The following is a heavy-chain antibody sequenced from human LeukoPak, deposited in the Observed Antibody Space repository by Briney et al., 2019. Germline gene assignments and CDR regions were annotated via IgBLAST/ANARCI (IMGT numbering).Heavy chain of an antibody. CDR3: ARVTYGGLDY. J-gene: IGHJ4*02. V-gene: IGHV3-48*03. D-gene: IGHD4-17*01. Sequence: GGSLRLSCAASGFTFSSYEMNWVRQAPGKGLEWGSYISSSGSTIYYADSVKGRFTISRDNAKKSLYLQMNSLRAEDTAVYYCARVTYGGLDYWGQGTLVTVSS. CDR2: ISSSGSTI. CDR1: GFTFSSYE.